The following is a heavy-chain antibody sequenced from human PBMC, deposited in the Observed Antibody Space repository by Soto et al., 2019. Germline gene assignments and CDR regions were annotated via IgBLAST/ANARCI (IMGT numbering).Heavy chain of an antibody. CDR2: ISYDGSNK. Sequence: QVQLVESGGGVVQPGRSLRLSCAASGFTFSSYGMHWVRQAPGKGLEWVAVISYDGSNKYYADSVKGRFTISRDNSKNTLYLQMNSLRAEDTAVYYCAKDRIVGAIGVVYYYYYGMDVWGQGTTVTVSS. V-gene: IGHV3-30*18. CDR1: GFTFSSYG. J-gene: IGHJ6*02. D-gene: IGHD1-26*01. CDR3: AKDRIVGAIGVVYYYYYGMDV.